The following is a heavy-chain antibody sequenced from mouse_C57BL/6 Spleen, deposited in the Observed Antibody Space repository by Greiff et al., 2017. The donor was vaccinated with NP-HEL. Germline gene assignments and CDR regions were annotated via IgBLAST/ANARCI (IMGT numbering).Heavy chain of an antibody. Sequence: VQLQQSGPELVKPGASVKISCKASGYSFTGYYMNWVKQSPEKSLEWIGEINPSTGGTTYNQKFKAKATLTVDKSSSTAYMQLKSLTSEDSAVYYCARGGDGYYGWYFDVWGTGTTVTVSS. CDR3: ARGGDGYYGWYFDV. CDR2: INPSTGGT. J-gene: IGHJ1*03. V-gene: IGHV1-42*01. D-gene: IGHD2-3*01. CDR1: GYSFTGYY.